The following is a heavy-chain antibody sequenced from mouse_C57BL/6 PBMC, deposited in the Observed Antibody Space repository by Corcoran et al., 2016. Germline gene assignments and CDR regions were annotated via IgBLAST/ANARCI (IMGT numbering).Heavy chain of an antibody. CDR3: ARAPYDSNYRYYLDY. J-gene: IGHJ2*01. D-gene: IGHD2-5*01. Sequence: QSQLGQSGPELKKPGETVKISCKTSGYTFTTYGMSWVKEAPGKGLKWMGWINTYSGVPTYADDFKGRFAFSLETSASTAYLQINNLKNEDTATYFCARAPYDSNYRYYLDYWGQGTTLTVSS. CDR2: INTYSGVP. V-gene: IGHV9-3*01. CDR1: GYTFTTYG.